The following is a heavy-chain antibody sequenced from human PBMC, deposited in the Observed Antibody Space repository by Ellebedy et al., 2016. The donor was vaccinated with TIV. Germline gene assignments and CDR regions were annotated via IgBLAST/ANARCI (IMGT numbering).Heavy chain of an antibody. J-gene: IGHJ4*02. CDR3: ARYRAARRFDY. CDR1: GFTFSGYA. V-gene: IGHV3-7*03. CDR2: IKQDGSEK. D-gene: IGHD6-6*01. Sequence: PGGSLRLSCAASGFTFSGYAMGWVRQAPGKGLEWVANIKQDGSEKYYVDSVKGRFTISRDNAKNSLYLQMNSLRAEDTAVYYCARYRAARRFDYWGQGTLVTVSS.